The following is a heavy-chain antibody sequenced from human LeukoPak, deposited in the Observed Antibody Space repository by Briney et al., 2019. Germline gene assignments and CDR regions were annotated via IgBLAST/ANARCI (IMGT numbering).Heavy chain of an antibody. V-gene: IGHV3-30*03. J-gene: IGHJ4*02. CDR3: AVPGGRWFDY. D-gene: IGHD1-26*01. CDR1: GFTFSTYG. CDR2: ISYDGSSK. Sequence: GGSLRPSCAASGFTFSTYGMHWVRQAPGKGLEWVAVISYDGSSKYYADSVKGRFTISRDNSKNTLHLQMNSLRAEDTAVYYCAVPGGRWFDYWGQGTLVTVSS.